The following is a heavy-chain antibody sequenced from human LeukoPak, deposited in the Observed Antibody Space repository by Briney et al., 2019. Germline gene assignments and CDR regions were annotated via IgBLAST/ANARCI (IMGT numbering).Heavy chain of an antibody. CDR3: ARTLRNTYCSGGSCPFDY. J-gene: IGHJ4*02. D-gene: IGHD2-15*01. CDR2: IYPGDSDT. CDR1: GYSFTSYW. Sequence: GESLKISCKGSGYSFTSYWIGWVRQMPGKGLEWMGIIYPGDSDTRYSPSFQGQVTISADKSISTAYLQWSSLKASDTAMYYCARTLRNTYCSGGSCPFDYWGQGTLVTVSS. V-gene: IGHV5-51*01.